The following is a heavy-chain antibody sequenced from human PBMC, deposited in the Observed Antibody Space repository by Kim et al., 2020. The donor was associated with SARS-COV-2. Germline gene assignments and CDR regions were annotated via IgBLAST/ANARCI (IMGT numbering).Heavy chain of an antibody. CDR1: GGSISSYY. J-gene: IGHJ6*03. CDR3: ARRSIAVARKYYYYYMDV. V-gene: IGHV4-59*08. Sequence: SETLSLTCTVSGGSISSYYWSWIRQPPGKGLEWIGYIYYSGSTNYNPSLKSRVTISVDTSKNQFSLKLSSVTAADTAVYYCARRSIAVARKYYYYYMDVWGKGTTVTVSS. CDR2: IYYSGST. D-gene: IGHD6-19*01.